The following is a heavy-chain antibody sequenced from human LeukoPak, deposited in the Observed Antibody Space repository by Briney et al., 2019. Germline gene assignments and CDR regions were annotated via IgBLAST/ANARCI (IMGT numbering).Heavy chain of an antibody. V-gene: IGHV3-30*02. J-gene: IGHJ3*02. D-gene: IGHD3-10*01. Sequence: GGSPRLSCAASGFTFSSYGMHWVRQAPGKGLEWVAFIRYDGSNKYYADSVKGRFTISRDNSKNTLYLQMNSLRAEDTAVYYCAKDWPLGLGNLGDAFDIWGQGTMVTVSS. CDR2: IRYDGSNK. CDR1: GFTFSSYG. CDR3: AKDWPLGLGNLGDAFDI.